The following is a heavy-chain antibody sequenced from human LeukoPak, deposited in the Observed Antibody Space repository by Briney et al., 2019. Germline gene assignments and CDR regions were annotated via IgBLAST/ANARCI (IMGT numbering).Heavy chain of an antibody. Sequence: GGSLRLSCAASGFIFSSYSMNWVRQAPGKGLEWISYINSGGTTMYYADSVKGRFTISRDNTNNSLYLQMNSLRAEDTAVYYCARDGPDDFWSGQFDYWGQGTLVTVSS. CDR1: GFIFSSYS. CDR2: INSGGTTM. J-gene: IGHJ4*02. V-gene: IGHV3-48*04. CDR3: ARDGPDDFWSGQFDY. D-gene: IGHD3-3*01.